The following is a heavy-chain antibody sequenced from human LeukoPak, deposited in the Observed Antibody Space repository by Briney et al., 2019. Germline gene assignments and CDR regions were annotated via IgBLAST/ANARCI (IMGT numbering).Heavy chain of an antibody. D-gene: IGHD1-26*01. CDR1: GFTFSGYG. Sequence: GGSLRLSCAASGFTFSGYGMSWVRQAPGKELQWVSGIDGSGGSTYYGDSVKGRFTISRDNSENTLYLQLNSLRAEDTAVYFCAKRGGSNVYAFDRWGQGTMVTVSS. CDR2: IDGSGGST. V-gene: IGHV3-23*01. J-gene: IGHJ3*02. CDR3: AKRGGSNVYAFDR.